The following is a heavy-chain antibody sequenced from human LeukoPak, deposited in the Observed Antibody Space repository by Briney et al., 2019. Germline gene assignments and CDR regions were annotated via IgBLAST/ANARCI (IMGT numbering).Heavy chain of an antibody. Sequence: GGSPRLSCAASGFTFSNAWMSWVRQAPGKGLEWVGRIKSKTDGGTTDYAAPVKGRFTISRDDSKNTLYLQMNSLKTEDTAVYYCTTEYYDILTGYLNFDYWGQGTLVTVSS. CDR1: GFTFSNAW. V-gene: IGHV3-15*01. D-gene: IGHD3-9*01. J-gene: IGHJ4*02. CDR2: IKSKTDGGTT. CDR3: TTEYYDILTGYLNFDY.